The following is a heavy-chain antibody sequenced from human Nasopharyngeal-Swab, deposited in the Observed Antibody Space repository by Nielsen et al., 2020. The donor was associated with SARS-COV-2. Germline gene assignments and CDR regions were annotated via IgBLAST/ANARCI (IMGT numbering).Heavy chain of an antibody. J-gene: IGHJ4*02. CDR1: GFTFSSYV. Sequence: GGSLRLSCAASGFTFSSYVMHWVRQAPGKGLEWVAVISYDGSNKYYADSVKGRFTISRDNSKNTLYLQMNSLRAEDTAVYYCARGSGSYKEILFDYWGQGTLVTVSS. CDR3: ARGSGSYKEILFDY. D-gene: IGHD1-26*01. V-gene: IGHV3-30*03. CDR2: ISYDGSNK.